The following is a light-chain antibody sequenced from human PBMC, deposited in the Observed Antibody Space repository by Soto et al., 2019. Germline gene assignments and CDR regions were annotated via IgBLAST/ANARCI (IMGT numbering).Light chain of an antibody. CDR1: SGRIASNY. Sequence: NFMLTQPHSVSESPGKTVIISCTRSSGRIASNYVQWYQQRPGSSPTTLLYEDNQRPSWVPDRFSGSIDSSSNSASLTISGLETEDEADYYCQSYDATNQVFGGGTKVTVL. V-gene: IGLV6-57*01. CDR2: EDN. J-gene: IGLJ3*02. CDR3: QSYDATNQV.